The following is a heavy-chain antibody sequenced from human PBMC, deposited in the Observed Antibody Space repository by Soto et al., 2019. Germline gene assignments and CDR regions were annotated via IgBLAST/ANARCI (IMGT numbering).Heavy chain of an antibody. D-gene: IGHD3-3*01. J-gene: IGHJ6*02. CDR1: GYSFTAYG. Sequence: QVQVVQSGDEVKETGASVRVSCKTSGYSFTAYGISWVRQAPGQGLEWMGWISCYNGKTKYAQKVQGRVTMTTDTSTSTAYMEVRRLRSDVTAIYYCARDAPPPELRFLEWHNYDYNGMDFWGQGTTVTVSS. CDR2: ISCYNGKT. CDR3: ARDAPPPELRFLEWHNYDYNGMDF. V-gene: IGHV1-18*01.